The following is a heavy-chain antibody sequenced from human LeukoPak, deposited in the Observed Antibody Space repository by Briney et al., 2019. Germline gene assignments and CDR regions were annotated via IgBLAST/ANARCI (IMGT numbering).Heavy chain of an antibody. Sequence: KLSETLSLTCTVSGGSISSYYWSWIRQPPGKGLEWIGYIYYSGSTNYNPSLKSRVTISVDTSKNQFSLKLSSVTAADTAVYYCARVRWLNAYYHYYYMDVWGKGTTVTVSS. D-gene: IGHD3-22*01. CDR2: IYYSGST. V-gene: IGHV4-59*01. CDR3: ARVRWLNAYYHYYYMDV. CDR1: GGSISSYY. J-gene: IGHJ6*03.